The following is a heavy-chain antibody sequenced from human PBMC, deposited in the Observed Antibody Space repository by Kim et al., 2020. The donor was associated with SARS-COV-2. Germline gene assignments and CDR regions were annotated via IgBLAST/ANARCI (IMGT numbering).Heavy chain of an antibody. CDR3: ARSNDMLNGNYNGEDYYYGLDV. V-gene: IGHV4-4*08. D-gene: IGHD3-9*01. CDR1: GGSINTVS. J-gene: IGHJ6*02. Sequence: SETLSLTCTVSGGSINTVSWAWIRQPPGKELEWIGHVYASGTTNYNPSLGSRVTISIDRSKKQFSLELTSVTAADTAIYYCARSNDMLNGNYNGEDYYYGLDVWGQGTTVTVSS. CDR2: VYASGTT.